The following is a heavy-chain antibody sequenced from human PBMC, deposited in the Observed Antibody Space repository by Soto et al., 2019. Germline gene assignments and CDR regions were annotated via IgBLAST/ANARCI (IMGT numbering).Heavy chain of an antibody. CDR1: GGSVSSGSYF. CDR3: ARDLELGLFYY. CDR2: IYYSGTT. J-gene: IGHJ4*02. V-gene: IGHV4-61*01. Sequence: PSETVSLTCTVSGGSVSSGSYFWSWIRQPPGKGLEWIGYIYYSGTTNYNPSLKSRVTISADTSKNQLSLKLSSVTAADTAVYYCARDLELGLFYYWGQGTLVTVSS. D-gene: IGHD3-16*01.